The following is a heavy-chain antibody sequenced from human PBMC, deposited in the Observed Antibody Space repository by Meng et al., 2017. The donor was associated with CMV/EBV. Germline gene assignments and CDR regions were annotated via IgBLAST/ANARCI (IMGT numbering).Heavy chain of an antibody. Sequence: GGSLRLSCAASGFTFSSYGMHWVRQAPGKGLEWVAVTSYDESTKYYIDSVKGRFTISRDDSKNTLYLQMNSLRLEDTAVYYCARPHVDYRHTPSSDQRLFDCWGQGTLVTVSS. CDR3: ARPHVDYRHTPSSDQRLFDC. J-gene: IGHJ4*02. V-gene: IGHV3-30*03. CDR1: GFTFSSYG. CDR2: TSYDESTK. D-gene: IGHD4-11*01.